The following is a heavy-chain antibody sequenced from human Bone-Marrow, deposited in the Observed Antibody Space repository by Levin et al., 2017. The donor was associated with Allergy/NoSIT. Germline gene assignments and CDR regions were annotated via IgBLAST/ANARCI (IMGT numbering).Heavy chain of an antibody. J-gene: IGHJ4*02. V-gene: IGHV3-7*03. Sequence: GESLKISCAASGFTFSNYWMSWVRQAPGKGLEWVANIKQDGSEKYYVDSVKGRFTISRDNAKNSLYLQMNTLRAEDTAVYYCARDESETGGNFDYWGQGTLVTVSS. D-gene: IGHD3-16*01. CDR1: GFTFSNYW. CDR3: ARDESETGGNFDY. CDR2: IKQDGSEK.